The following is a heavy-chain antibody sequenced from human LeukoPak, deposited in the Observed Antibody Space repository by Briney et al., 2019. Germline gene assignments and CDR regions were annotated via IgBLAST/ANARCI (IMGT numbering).Heavy chain of an antibody. J-gene: IGHJ4*02. CDR3: ARDVVSITMVRGAIDY. CDR2: IYHSGST. V-gene: IGHV4-4*02. D-gene: IGHD3-10*01. CDR1: GGSISSSNW. Sequence: SGTLSLTCAVSGGSISSSNWWSWVRQPPGKGLEWIGEIYHSGSTNYNPSLKSRVTISVDKSKNQFSLKLSSVTAADTAVYYCARDVVSITMVRGAIDYWGQGTLVTVSS.